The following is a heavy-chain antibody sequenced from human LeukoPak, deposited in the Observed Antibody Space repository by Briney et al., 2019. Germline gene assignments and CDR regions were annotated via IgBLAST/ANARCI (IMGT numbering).Heavy chain of an antibody. J-gene: IGHJ3*01. V-gene: IGHV3-23*01. CDR1: GFTIATYV. D-gene: IGHD3-10*01. CDR2: VGESVHTT. CDR3: AKGSFIVVRGVGSDDGFAV. Sequence: GGSLRLSCVASGFTIATYVMSWVRQAPGKGLEWVSVVGESVHTTHYADSVKGRFFISRDNSKNTVHLEMNSLRAEDTAVYYCAKGSFIVVRGVGSDDGFAVWGQGTMVTVSS.